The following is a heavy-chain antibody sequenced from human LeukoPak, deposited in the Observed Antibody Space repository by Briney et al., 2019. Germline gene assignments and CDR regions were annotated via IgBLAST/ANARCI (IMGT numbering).Heavy chain of an antibody. CDR2: TYYRSKWYS. CDR1: GDSVSSNSAT. CDR3: ARAMRKSAAGTFCFDY. V-gene: IGHV6-1*01. Sequence: SQTLSLTCAISGDSVSSNSATWNWIRQSPSRGLEWLGRTYYRSKWYSDYVVSVKSRITINSDTSKDQFSLQLKSVTPEDAAVYYCARAMRKSAAGTFCFDYWGQGTLVTVSS. J-gene: IGHJ4*02. D-gene: IGHD1/OR15-1a*01.